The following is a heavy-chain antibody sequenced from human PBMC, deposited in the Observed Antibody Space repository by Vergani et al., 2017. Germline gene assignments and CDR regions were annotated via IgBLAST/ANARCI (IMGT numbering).Heavy chain of an antibody. Sequence: EVQLLESGGGLVQPGGSLRLSCAASGFTFSSYAMSWVRKAPGKGLEWVSAISGSGGSTYYTDSVKGRFTISRDNSKTTLYLQMNSLRAEDTAVYYCAKAASDYGDTLWDYWGQGTLVTVSS. D-gene: IGHD4-17*01. CDR2: ISGSGGST. CDR3: AKAASDYGDTLWDY. CDR1: GFTFSSYA. J-gene: IGHJ4*02. V-gene: IGHV3-23*01.